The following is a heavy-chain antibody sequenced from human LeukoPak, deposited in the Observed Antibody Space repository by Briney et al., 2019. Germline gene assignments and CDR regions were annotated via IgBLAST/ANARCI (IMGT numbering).Heavy chain of an antibody. D-gene: IGHD3-3*01. Sequence: SETLSLTCTVSGGSVGSTSYYWAWIRQPQGKGLEWIGGTFLDGTIYYNPSLKSRVTMSIDTSKNQFSLKLSSVTAADTAIYYCARHDPSGYYTYFDYWGQGTLVTVSS. J-gene: IGHJ4*02. CDR3: ARHDPSGYYTYFDY. V-gene: IGHV4-39*01. CDR2: TFLDGTI. CDR1: GGSVGSTSYY.